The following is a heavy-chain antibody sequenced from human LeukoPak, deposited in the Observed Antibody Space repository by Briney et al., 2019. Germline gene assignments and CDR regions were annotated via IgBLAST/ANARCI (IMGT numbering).Heavy chain of an antibody. CDR2: MYHSGST. CDR1: GYSISSGYY. V-gene: IGHV4-38-2*02. Sequence: SETLSLTCTVSGYSISSGYYWGWIRQPPGKGLEWIGSMYHSGSTYYNPSLKSRVTISVDTSKNQFSLKLSSVTAADTAVYYCARRDDYYYGMDVWGQGTTVTVSS. J-gene: IGHJ6*02. CDR3: ARRDDYYYGMDV.